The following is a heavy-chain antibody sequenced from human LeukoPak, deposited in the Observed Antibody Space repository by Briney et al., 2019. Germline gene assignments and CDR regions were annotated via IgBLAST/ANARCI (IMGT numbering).Heavy chain of an antibody. Sequence: GGSLRLSCAVSGFRFGSDWMSWVRQAPGKGLEWVANISPDGSEKFYVDAVKGRFIISRGNGKNSLYLQLNSLRADDTAVYYCARYYDPPVGDAFDLWGQGTMVTVSS. D-gene: IGHD3-16*01. CDR3: ARYYDPPVGDAFDL. V-gene: IGHV3-7*01. J-gene: IGHJ3*01. CDR1: GFRFGSDW. CDR2: ISPDGSEK.